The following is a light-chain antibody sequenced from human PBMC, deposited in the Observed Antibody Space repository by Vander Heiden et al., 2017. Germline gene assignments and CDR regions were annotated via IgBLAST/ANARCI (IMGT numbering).Light chain of an antibody. CDR3: QQYDNLPIT. V-gene: IGKV1-33*01. CDR2: DAS. J-gene: IGKJ5*01. CDR1: QDISNY. Sequence: NQMTQSPSSLSASVGDRVTITCQASQDISNYLNWYQQKPGKAPKLLIYDASNLETGVPSRFSGSGSGTDFTFTISSLQPEDIATYYCQQYDNLPITFGQGTRLEIK.